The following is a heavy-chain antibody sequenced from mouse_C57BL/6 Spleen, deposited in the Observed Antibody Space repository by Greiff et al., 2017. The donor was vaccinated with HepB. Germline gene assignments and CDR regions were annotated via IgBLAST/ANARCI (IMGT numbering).Heavy chain of an antibody. D-gene: IGHD2-3*01. CDR1: GFTFSSYA. CDR3: ARDEGYYVWYFDV. J-gene: IGHJ1*03. Sequence: EVMLVESGGGLVKPGGSLKLSCAASGFTFSSYAMSWVRQTPEKRLEWVATISDGGSYTYYPDNVKGRFTISRDNAKNNLYLQMSHLKSEDTAMYYCARDEGYYVWYFDVWGTGTTVTVSS. V-gene: IGHV5-4*01. CDR2: ISDGGSYT.